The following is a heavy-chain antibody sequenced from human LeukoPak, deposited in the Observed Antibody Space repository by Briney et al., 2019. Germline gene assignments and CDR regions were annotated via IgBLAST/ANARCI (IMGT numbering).Heavy chain of an antibody. V-gene: IGHV4-34*01. CDR3: ARAVIVVAAVTQRNWFDP. CDR2: INHSGIT. Sequence: SETLSLTCAVYGRSFSGYYWTWIRQTPGKGLEWIGEINHSGITDYNPSLRSRVTISVDTSKNQFSLKWSSVTAADTAIYYCARAVIVVAAVTQRNWFDPWGQGTLVTVSS. CDR1: GRSFSGYY. D-gene: IGHD2-15*01. J-gene: IGHJ5*02.